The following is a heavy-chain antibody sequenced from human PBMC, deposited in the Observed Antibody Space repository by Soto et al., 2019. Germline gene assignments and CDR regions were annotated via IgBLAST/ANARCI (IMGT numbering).Heavy chain of an antibody. CDR3: AADRISSSPFDY. D-gene: IGHD6-6*01. CDR2: IVVGSGNT. CDR1: GFAFTSSD. Sequence: SVKFSCNTSGFAFTSSDVQWVLQARGQRLEWIGWIVVGSGNTNYAQKFQERVTITRDMSTSTAYMELSSLRSEDTAVYYCAADRISSSPFDYWRQGNLVTVSS. V-gene: IGHV1-58*01. J-gene: IGHJ4*02.